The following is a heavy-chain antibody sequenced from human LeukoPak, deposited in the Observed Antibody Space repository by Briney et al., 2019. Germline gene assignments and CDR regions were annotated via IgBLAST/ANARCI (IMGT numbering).Heavy chain of an antibody. CDR2: IYYSESA. CDR3: ARKRSFDL. V-gene: IGHV4-59*01. CDR1: GDSFSNYY. D-gene: IGHD3-9*01. Sequence: SETLSLTCTVSGDSFSNYYWSWIRQPPGKGLEWIGCIYYSESATYNPSLKSRVTISLDTSKNQFFLKLSSVTAADTAVYYCARKRSFDLWGQGTLVTVSS. J-gene: IGHJ4*02.